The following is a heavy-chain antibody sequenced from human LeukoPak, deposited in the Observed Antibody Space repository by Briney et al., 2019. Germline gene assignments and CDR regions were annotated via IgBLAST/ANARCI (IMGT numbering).Heavy chain of an antibody. Sequence: GGSLRLSCAASGFTFSDYYMSWIRQAPGKGLEWVSYISSSGSTIYYADSVKGRFTISRDNAKNSLYLQTNSLRAEDTTVYYCARDGDYGDYVGYFDYWGQGTLVTVSS. V-gene: IGHV3-11*04. CDR2: ISSSGSTI. CDR1: GFTFSDYY. CDR3: ARDGDYGDYVGYFDY. J-gene: IGHJ4*02. D-gene: IGHD4-17*01.